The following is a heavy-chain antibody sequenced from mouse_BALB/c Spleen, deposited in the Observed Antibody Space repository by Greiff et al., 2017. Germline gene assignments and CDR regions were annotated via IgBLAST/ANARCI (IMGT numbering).Heavy chain of an antibody. CDR3: ARYYKYGGFDY. CDR2: LRYSGST. CDR1: GYSFTSDYA. V-gene: IGHV3-2*02. J-gene: IGHJ2*01. Sequence: EVMLVESGPGLVKPSQSLSLTCTVTGYSFTSDYAWYWIRQFPGNQLEWMGYLRYSGSTSYNPSLKSRISITRDTSKNQFFLQLNAVTTEDTATYYCARYYKYGGFDYWGQGTTLTVSS. D-gene: IGHD2-14*01.